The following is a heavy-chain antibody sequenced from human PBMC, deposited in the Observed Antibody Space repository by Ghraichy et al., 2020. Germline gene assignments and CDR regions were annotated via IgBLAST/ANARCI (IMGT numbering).Heavy chain of an antibody. CDR2: MSYDGSNK. CDR3: AREDILNGYYYYYGMDV. D-gene: IGHD3-9*01. CDR1: GFTFSSYG. J-gene: IGHJ6*02. Sequence: LSLTCAASGFTFSSYGMHWVRQTPGKGLEWVAVMSYDGSNKYYADSVKGRFTISRDNSKNTLYLQMNSLSAEDTAVYYCAREDILNGYYYYYGMDVWGQGTTVTVSS. V-gene: IGHV3-33*01.